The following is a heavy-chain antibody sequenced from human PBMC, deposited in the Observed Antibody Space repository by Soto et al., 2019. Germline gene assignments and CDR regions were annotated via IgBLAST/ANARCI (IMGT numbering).Heavy chain of an antibody. D-gene: IGHD6-6*01. CDR3: TRGLASGDY. V-gene: IGHV1-46*03. CDR2: INPNGGST. Sequence: QVQLVQPGAEVKKPGASVKFSCKASGYIFTNFYIHWVRQAPGQGLEWIGIINPNGGSTNYAQNFQGRVTMTRDTSTSTVDLDLSSVRSEDTAVYYCTRGLASGDYWGQGTLITVSS. CDR1: GYIFTNFY. J-gene: IGHJ4*02.